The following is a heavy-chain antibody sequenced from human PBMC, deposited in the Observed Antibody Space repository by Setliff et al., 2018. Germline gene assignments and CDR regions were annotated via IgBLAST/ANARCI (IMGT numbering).Heavy chain of an antibody. Sequence: GESLKIFCKGSGYSFTSYWIGWVRQMPGKGLEWMGIIYPGDSDTRYSPSFQGQVTISADKSISTAYLQWSSLKASDTAMYYCARYDSSGYHYYYGMDVWGQRTTVTVSS. D-gene: IGHD3-22*01. J-gene: IGHJ6*02. V-gene: IGHV5-51*01. CDR3: ARYDSSGYHYYYGMDV. CDR1: GYSFTSYW. CDR2: IYPGDSDT.